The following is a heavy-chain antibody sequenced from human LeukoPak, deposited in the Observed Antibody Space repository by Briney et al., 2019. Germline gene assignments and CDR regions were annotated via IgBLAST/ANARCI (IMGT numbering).Heavy chain of an antibody. D-gene: IGHD5/OR15-5a*01. CDR2: IYSGGST. Sequence: GGSLRLSCAASGFTVSSNYMSWVRQAPGKGLEWVSVIYSGGSTYYADSVKGRFTISRDNSKNTLYLQMNSLRAEDTAVYYCARGRGSTPGYYYYMDVWGKGTTVTVSS. V-gene: IGHV3-53*01. J-gene: IGHJ6*03. CDR3: ARGRGSTPGYYYYMDV. CDR1: GFTVSSNY.